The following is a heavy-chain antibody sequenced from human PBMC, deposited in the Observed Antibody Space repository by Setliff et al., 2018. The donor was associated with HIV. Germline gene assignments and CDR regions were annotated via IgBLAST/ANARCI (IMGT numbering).Heavy chain of an antibody. CDR1: GASIRGHY. CDR3: ARSLVPSGYYYGRHAFDI. D-gene: IGHD3-22*01. V-gene: IGHV4-59*08. J-gene: IGHJ3*02. Sequence: KTSETLSLTCSVSGASIRGHYWSWIRQSPGKGLEWIGNIYYSGNTNYNPSFKSRVTISVDTSENQSSLRVNSVTAADTAVYYCARSLVPSGYYYGRHAFDIWGQGTKVTVSS. CDR2: IYYSGNT.